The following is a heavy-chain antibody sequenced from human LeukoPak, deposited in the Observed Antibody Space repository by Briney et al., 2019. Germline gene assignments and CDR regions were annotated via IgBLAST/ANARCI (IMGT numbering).Heavy chain of an antibody. CDR1: GFTVSSNY. V-gene: IGHV3-53*01. J-gene: IGHJ4*02. D-gene: IGHD3-9*01. CDR3: AREDILTGFDY. CDR2: IYSGGST. Sequence: GGSLRLSCAASGFTVSSNYMSWVRQAPGKGLEWVSVIYSGGSTYYADSVKGRFTISRDNSKNTLYLQMNSLRAEDTAVYYCAREDILTGFDYWGQGTLFTVSS.